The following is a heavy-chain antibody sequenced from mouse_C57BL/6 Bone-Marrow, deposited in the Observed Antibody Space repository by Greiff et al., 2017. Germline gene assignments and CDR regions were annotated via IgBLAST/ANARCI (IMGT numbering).Heavy chain of an antibody. V-gene: IGHV1-19*01. CDR1: GYTFTDYY. Sequence: VQLQQSGPVLVKPGASVKMSCKASGYTFTDYYMNWVKQSHGKSLEWIGVINPYNGGTSYNQKFKGKATLTVDKSSSTAYMELNSLTSEDSAVYYCACYDYDGYFDVWGTGTTVTVSS. D-gene: IGHD2-4*01. CDR2: INPYNGGT. J-gene: IGHJ1*03. CDR3: ACYDYDGYFDV.